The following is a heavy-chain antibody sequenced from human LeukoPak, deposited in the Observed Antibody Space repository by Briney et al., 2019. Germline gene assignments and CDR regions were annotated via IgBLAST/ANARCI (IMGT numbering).Heavy chain of an antibody. CDR3: ARGGQQHKFGY. CDR1: GGSFSGYY. D-gene: IGHD6-13*01. CDR2: INHSGST. V-gene: IGHV4-34*01. Sequence: SETLSLTCAVYGGSFSGYYWSWIRQPPGKGLEWIGEINHSGSTNYNPSLKSRVTISVDTSKNQFSLKLSSVTAADTAVYYCARGGQQHKFGYWGQGTLVTVSS. J-gene: IGHJ4*02.